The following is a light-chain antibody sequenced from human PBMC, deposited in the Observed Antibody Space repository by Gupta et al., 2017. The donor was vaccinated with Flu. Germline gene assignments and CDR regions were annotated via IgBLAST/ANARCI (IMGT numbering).Light chain of an antibody. V-gene: IGLV2-8*01. Sequence: QSALTQPPSASGSPGQSVTIPCTRPSSDVGGYKYLSWYQHYTAKAPKLLIYEVSKRPSGVPDRFSASKSGNTASLTASGHQAEEDADYYCSSYAGSNNWVFGGGTKLTVL. CDR2: EVS. CDR1: SSDVGGYKY. J-gene: IGLJ3*02. CDR3: SSYAGSNNWV.